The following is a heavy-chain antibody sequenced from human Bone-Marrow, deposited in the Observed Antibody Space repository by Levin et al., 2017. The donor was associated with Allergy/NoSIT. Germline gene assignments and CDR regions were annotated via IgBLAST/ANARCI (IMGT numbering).Heavy chain of an antibody. CDR2: IDWNGAGI. J-gene: IGHJ3*02. CDR3: AKGYRHYGSGSSLCAFDI. Sequence: PGGSLRLSCAASVFTFDDFDMHWVRQVPGKGLEWVSGIDWNGAGIGYAASVKGRFTISRDYAKNSLYLQMNSQRAEDTAWYYCAKGYRHYGSGSSLCAFDIWGQGTMVTVSS. D-gene: IGHD3-10*01. CDR1: VFTFDDFD. V-gene: IGHV3-9*01.